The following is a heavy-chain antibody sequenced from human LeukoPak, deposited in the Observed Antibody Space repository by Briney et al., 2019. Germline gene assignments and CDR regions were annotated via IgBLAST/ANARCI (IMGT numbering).Heavy chain of an antibody. CDR1: GGSISSGDYY. Sequence: SQTLSLTCTVSGGSISSGDYYWSWIRQPPGKGLEWIGYIYYSGSTYYNPSLKSRVTISVDTSKNQFSLKLSSVTAADTAVYYCARELRYFDWLRSGTQYYFDYWGQGTLVTVSS. D-gene: IGHD3-9*01. CDR3: ARELRYFDWLRSGTQYYFDY. CDR2: IYYSGST. J-gene: IGHJ4*02. V-gene: IGHV4-30-4*01.